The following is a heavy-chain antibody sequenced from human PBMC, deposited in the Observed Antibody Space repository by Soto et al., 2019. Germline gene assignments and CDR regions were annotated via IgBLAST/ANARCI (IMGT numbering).Heavy chain of an antibody. Sequence: QLQLVQSGTEVKEPGSSVKVSCKASGGTFSTSSFVWVRQGPGQGLEWMGGIIPIFTRTNFAQKFQGRVTFCADESTRTTYRELRSLKSEDTAIYYCARDVVPSTAGDSWGQGTLVNVSS. CDR1: GGTFSTSS. D-gene: IGHD2-15*01. J-gene: IGHJ4*02. V-gene: IGHV1-69*01. CDR3: ARDVVPSTAGDS. CDR2: IIPIFTRT.